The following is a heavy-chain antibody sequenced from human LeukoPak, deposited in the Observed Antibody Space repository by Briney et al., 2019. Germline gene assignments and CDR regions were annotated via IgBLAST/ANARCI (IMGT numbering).Heavy chain of an antibody. CDR2: IKNSGNT. Sequence: SETLSLTCSVSGGSISSYYWSWIRQPAGKGLEWIGRIKNSGNTNYNPSLESRVTLSLDTSKNQFSLDVSSVTAADTAVYYCAREGSSSGWRPFDIWGQGTVVTVSS. V-gene: IGHV4-4*07. J-gene: IGHJ3*02. CDR1: GGSISSYY. D-gene: IGHD6-19*01. CDR3: AREGSSSGWRPFDI.